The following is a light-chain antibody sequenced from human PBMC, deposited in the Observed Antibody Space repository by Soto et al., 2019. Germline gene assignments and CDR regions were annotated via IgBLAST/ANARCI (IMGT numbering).Light chain of an antibody. CDR2: RNN. CDR1: SSNIGSNY. J-gene: IGLJ2*01. V-gene: IGLV1-47*01. Sequence: QSVLTQPPSASGTPGQRVTISCSGSSSNIGSNYVYWYHQLPGTAPKLVIYRNNQRPSGVPDRISGSKSGTSASLAISGLQAEDEADYYCQCYDARLGGSGLFGGGTKLTVL. CDR3: QCYDARLGGSGL.